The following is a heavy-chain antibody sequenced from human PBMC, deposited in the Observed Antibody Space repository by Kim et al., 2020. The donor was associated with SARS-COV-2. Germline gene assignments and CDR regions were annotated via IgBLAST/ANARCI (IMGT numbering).Heavy chain of an antibody. V-gene: IGHV1-3*01. CDR2: INAGNGNT. CDR1: GYTFTSYA. CDR3: ARDPTGYNAPDAFDI. D-gene: IGHD1-1*01. J-gene: IGHJ3*02. Sequence: ASVKVSCKASGYTFTSYAMHWVRQAPGQRLEWMGWINAGNGNTKYSQKFQGRVTITRDTSASTAYMELSSLRSEDTAVYYCARDPTGYNAPDAFDIWGQGTMVTVSS.